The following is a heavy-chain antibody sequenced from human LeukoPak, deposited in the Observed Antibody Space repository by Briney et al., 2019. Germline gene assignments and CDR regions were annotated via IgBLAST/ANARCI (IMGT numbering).Heavy chain of an antibody. J-gene: IGHJ4*02. V-gene: IGHV4-39*02. Sequence: SETLSLTCTVSGGSISSSSYYWGWIRQPPGKGLEWIGSIYYSGSTYYNPSLKSRVTISVDTSKNQFSLKLSSVTAADTAVYYCARDLTGDDYWGQGTLVTVSS. D-gene: IGHD7-27*01. CDR1: GGSISSSSYY. CDR3: ARDLTGDDY. CDR2: IYYSGST.